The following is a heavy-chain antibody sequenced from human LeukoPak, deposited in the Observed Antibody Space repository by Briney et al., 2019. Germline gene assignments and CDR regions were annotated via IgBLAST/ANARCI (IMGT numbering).Heavy chain of an antibody. J-gene: IGHJ1*01. D-gene: IGHD3-22*01. CDR1: GFTVSSNY. V-gene: IGHV3-53*01. CDR3: TTDRYYDNSELQFQH. Sequence: GGSLRLSCAASGFTVSSNYMSWVRQAPGKGLEWVSVFYSGGSRYYADPVRGRFTISRDDSRNTLYLQMDSLKIEDTAVYYCTTDRYYDNSELQFQHWGQGTLVTVSS. CDR2: FYSGGSR.